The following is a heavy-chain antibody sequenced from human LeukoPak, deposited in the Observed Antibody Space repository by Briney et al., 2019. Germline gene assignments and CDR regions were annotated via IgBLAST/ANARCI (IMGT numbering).Heavy chain of an antibody. CDR2: ISAYNGNT. D-gene: IGHD5-24*01. CDR1: GGTFSSYA. V-gene: IGHV1-18*01. CDR3: ARTWAKRWLQTRDYYYYYGMDV. J-gene: IGHJ6*02. Sequence: ASVKVSCKASGGTFSSYAISWVRQAPGQGLEWMGWISAYNGNTNYAQKLQGRVTMTTDTSTSTAYMELRSLRSDDTAVYYCARTWAKRWLQTRDYYYYYGMDVWGQGTTVTVSS.